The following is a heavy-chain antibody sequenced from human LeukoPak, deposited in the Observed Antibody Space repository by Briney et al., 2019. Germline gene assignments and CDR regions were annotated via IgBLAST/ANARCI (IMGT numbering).Heavy chain of an antibody. CDR3: ARASPPGDYGDYASDPSQYYFDS. CDR1: GGTFSSYA. D-gene: IGHD4-17*01. V-gene: IGHV1-69*05. Sequence: ASVKVSCKASGGTFSSYAISWLRQAPGQGLEWMGGIIPIFGTANYAQKFQGRVTITTDESTSTAYMELSSLRSEDTAVYYCARASPPGDYGDYASDPSQYYFDSWGQGTLVTVSS. CDR2: IIPIFGTA. J-gene: IGHJ4*02.